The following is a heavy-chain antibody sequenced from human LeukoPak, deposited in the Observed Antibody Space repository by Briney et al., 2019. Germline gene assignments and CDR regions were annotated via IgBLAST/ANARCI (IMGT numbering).Heavy chain of an antibody. CDR2: MNPNSGNT. Sequence: ASVKVSCKASGYTFTSYDINWVRQATGQGLEWMGWMNPNSGNTGYAQKFQGRVTMTRNTSISTAYMELSSLRSEDTAVYYCARAIRVVRGVIMWGDYWGQGTLVTVSS. CDR1: GYTFTSYD. V-gene: IGHV1-8*01. D-gene: IGHD3-10*01. J-gene: IGHJ4*02. CDR3: ARAIRVVRGVIMWGDY.